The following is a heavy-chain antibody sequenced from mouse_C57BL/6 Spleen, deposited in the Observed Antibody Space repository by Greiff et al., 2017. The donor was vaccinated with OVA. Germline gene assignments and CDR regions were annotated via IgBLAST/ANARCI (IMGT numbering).Heavy chain of an antibody. Sequence: QVQLQQPGAELVRPGSSVKLSCKASGYTFTSYWMHWGEKRAIQGLEWIGKMDRSDSETHYNQKFKDKATLTVDKSSSTAYMQLSSLTSEDSAVYYCARLSYSLAYWGQGTLVTVSA. V-gene: IGHV1-52*01. CDR1: GYTFTSYW. CDR2: MDRSDSET. J-gene: IGHJ3*01. CDR3: ARLSYSLAY. D-gene: IGHD2-12*01.